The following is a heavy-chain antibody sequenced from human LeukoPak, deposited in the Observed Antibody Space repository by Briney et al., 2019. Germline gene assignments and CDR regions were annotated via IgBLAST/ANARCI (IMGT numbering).Heavy chain of an antibody. CDR3: AKVSLNMINDAFDV. CDR1: GFTFNSYG. CDR2: IRYDGSKK. D-gene: IGHD3-22*01. Sequence: GGSLRLSCAASGFTFNSYGMHWVRQAPGKGLEWVAFIRYDGSKKYYGDSVKGRFTISRDNSKNTMYMQMNSLRAEDTAIYYCAKVSLNMINDAFDVWGQGTMVTVS. V-gene: IGHV3-30*02. J-gene: IGHJ3*01.